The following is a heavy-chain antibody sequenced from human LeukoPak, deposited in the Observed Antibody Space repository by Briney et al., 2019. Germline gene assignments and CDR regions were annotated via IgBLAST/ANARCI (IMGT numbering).Heavy chain of an antibody. V-gene: IGHV3-30*04. CDR3: TALYCTSTACYLPFDY. CDR2: ITYDGTDK. J-gene: IGHJ4*02. D-gene: IGHD2-2*01. Sequence: GGSLRLSCAASGFIFSNYAMHWVRQAPGKGLEWVALITYDGTDKSYADSVKGRFTISRDNSKNTLYLQMNRLGAEDTAVYYCTALYCTSTACYLPFDYWGQGTLVTVSS. CDR1: GFIFSNYA.